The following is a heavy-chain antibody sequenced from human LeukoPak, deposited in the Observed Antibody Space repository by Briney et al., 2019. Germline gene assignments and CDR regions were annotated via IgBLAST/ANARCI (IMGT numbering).Heavy chain of an antibody. Sequence: GGSLRLSCAASGFTFSSYGMHWVRQAPGKGLEWVAVIWYDGSNKYYADSVKGRFTISRDNSKNTLYLQMNSLRAEDTAVYYCAKGPYGIAADGKLGYWGQGTLVTVSS. J-gene: IGHJ4*02. CDR1: GFTFSSYG. CDR2: IWYDGSNK. D-gene: IGHD6-13*01. V-gene: IGHV3-33*06. CDR3: AKGPYGIAADGKLGY.